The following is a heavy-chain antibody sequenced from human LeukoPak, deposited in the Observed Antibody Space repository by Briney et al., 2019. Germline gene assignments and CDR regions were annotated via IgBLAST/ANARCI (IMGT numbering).Heavy chain of an antibody. CDR2: ISAYNGNT. V-gene: IGHV1-18*01. CDR3: ARDDYGDLPFNWFDP. Sequence: ASVTVSCTASGYTFTSYGISWVRQAPGQGLEWMGWISAYNGNTNYAQKLQGRVTMTTDTSTSTAYMELRSLRSDDTAVYYCARDDYGDLPFNWFDPWGQGTLVTVSS. D-gene: IGHD4-17*01. CDR1: GYTFTSYG. J-gene: IGHJ5*02.